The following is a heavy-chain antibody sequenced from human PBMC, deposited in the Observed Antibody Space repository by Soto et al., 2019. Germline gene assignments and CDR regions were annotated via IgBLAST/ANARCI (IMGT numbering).Heavy chain of an antibody. CDR2: INAGNGNT. V-gene: IGHV1-3*01. D-gene: IGHD6-19*01. CDR3: ARVEYRSGLFPDY. Sequence: ASLKLSCKYSGNTFTSYGMHCVSHAPGQRLEWMGWINAGNGNTKYSQKFQGRVTITRDTSASTAYMELSSLRSEDTAVYYCARVEYRSGLFPDYWGQGTLVTVS. J-gene: IGHJ4*02. CDR1: GNTFTSYG.